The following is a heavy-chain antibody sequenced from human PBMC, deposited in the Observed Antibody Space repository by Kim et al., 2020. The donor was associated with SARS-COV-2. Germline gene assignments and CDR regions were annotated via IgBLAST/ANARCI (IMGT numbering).Heavy chain of an antibody. J-gene: IGHJ4*02. V-gene: IGHV4-59*09. CDR3: ARGHSSNWYFDS. Sequence: NLPPPHKSRVTISGDTSKNQFSLKLSSVTAADTAVYDCARGHSSNWYFDSWGQGTLVTVSS. D-gene: IGHD6-13*01.